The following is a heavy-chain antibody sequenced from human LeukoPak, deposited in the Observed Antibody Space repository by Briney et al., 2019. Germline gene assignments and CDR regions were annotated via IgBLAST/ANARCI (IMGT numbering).Heavy chain of an antibody. CDR2: IYYSGST. J-gene: IGHJ6*02. Sequence: SQTLSLTCTVSGGSISSYYWSWIRQPPGKGLEWIGYIYYSGSTNYNPSLKSRVTISVDTSKNQFSLKLSSVTAADTAVYYCARHPYSNYVWYGMDVWGQGTTVTVSS. CDR3: ARHPYSNYVWYGMDV. CDR1: GGSISSYY. V-gene: IGHV4-59*08. D-gene: IGHD4-11*01.